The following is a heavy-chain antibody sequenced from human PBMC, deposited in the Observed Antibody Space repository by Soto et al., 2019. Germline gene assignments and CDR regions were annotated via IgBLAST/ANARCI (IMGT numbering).Heavy chain of an antibody. V-gene: IGHV1-46*01. Sequence: QEQLVQSGAEVKKPGASVKVSCKASGFSFSDYFMHWVREAPGQVLEWMGIINPNGDRTDYAQKFQGIVTISRDTSTSTVDMDLRSLRYEDTAVYYGGRDNSQNYVTPAASSWFHPWGHGTPGTVSS. D-gene: IGHD2-15*01. J-gene: IGHJ5*02. CDR3: GRDNSQNYVTPAASSWFHP. CDR2: INPNGDRT. CDR1: GFSFSDYF.